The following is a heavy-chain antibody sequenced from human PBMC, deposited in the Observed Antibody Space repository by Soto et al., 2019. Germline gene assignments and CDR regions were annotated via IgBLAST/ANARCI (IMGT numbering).Heavy chain of an antibody. D-gene: IGHD3-22*01. CDR2: ISAYNGNT. J-gene: IGHJ4*02. V-gene: IGHV1-18*01. Sequence: ASVKVSCKASGYTFTSYGISWVRQAPGQGLEWMGWISAYNGNTNYAQKLQGRVTMTTDTSTSTAYMELRSLRSDDTAVYYCAREGYYYDSSGYSNFDYWGQGTLVTVS. CDR1: GYTFTSYG. CDR3: AREGYYYDSSGYSNFDY.